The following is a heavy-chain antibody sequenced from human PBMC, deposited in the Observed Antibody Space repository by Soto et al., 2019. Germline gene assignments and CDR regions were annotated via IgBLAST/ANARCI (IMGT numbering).Heavy chain of an antibody. CDR1: GGSFSGYY. CDR3: ARGGVLDRLLIT. J-gene: IGHJ4*02. CDR2: INHSGST. Sequence: QVQLQQWGAGLLKPSETLSLTCAVYGGSFSGYYWSWIRQPPGKGLEWIGEINHSGSTNYNPSLKSRVTISVDTSKNQFSLKLSSVTAADTAVYYCARGGVLDRLLITWGQGTLVTVSS. D-gene: IGHD2-2*01. V-gene: IGHV4-34*01.